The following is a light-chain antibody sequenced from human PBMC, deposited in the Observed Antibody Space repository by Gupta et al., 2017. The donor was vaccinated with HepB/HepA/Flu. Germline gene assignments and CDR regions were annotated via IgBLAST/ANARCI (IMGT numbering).Light chain of an antibody. V-gene: IGKV1-33*01. CDR3: QQYGNLPLT. Sequence: DIQMTQSPTALSASVGDRVTISCQASQDIRYYLNWYQQKPGKAPKLLIYAVSNLTTGVPSRFTGSGSGTDFTFTISRLQPEEIATYFCQQYGNLPLTFGGGTKVEFE. CDR1: QDIRYY. J-gene: IGKJ4*01. CDR2: AVS.